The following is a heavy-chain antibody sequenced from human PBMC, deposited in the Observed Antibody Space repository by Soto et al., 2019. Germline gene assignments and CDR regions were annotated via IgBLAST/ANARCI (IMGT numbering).Heavy chain of an antibody. CDR2: IYYSGST. D-gene: IGHD6-19*01. Sequence: PSETLSLTCTVSGGSISSGGYYLSWIRQHPGKGLEWIGYIYYSGSTYYNPSLKSRVTISVDTSKNQFSLKLSSVTAADTAVYYCARDTPGYSRGGYWSDPSGQGTLVTVSS. J-gene: IGHJ5*02. CDR1: GGSISSGGYY. CDR3: ARDTPGYSRGGYWSDP. V-gene: IGHV4-31*03.